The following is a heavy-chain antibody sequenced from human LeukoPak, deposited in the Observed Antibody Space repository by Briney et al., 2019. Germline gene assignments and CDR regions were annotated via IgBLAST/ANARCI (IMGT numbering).Heavy chain of an antibody. CDR3: ARSTVATCCGGEDH. V-gene: IGHV3-30-3*01. J-gene: IGHJ4*02. Sequence: ERSLRLSCAASGFTFSTYATNWVRQAPGKGLEWVAIISFDGSNKYYADSVKGRFTTSRDNSKNTLYLQMNSLKSEDTAVYYCARSTVATCCGGEDHWGQGTLVTVSS. CDR1: GFTFSTYA. D-gene: IGHD2-21*01. CDR2: ISFDGSNK.